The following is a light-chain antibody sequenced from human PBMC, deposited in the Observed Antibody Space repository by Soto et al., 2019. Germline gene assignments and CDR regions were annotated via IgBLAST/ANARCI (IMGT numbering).Light chain of an antibody. V-gene: IGKV3-20*01. CDR1: QSVRNNS. CDR3: QQYGSSVLT. Sequence: EIVLTQAPDTLSLSPGERATLSCRASQSVRNNSLAWYQQRPGQAPRPLIYGASSRATGTPDRFSGSGSGTDFTLIISRLEPEDFAVYYCQQYGSSVLTFGGGTKVEIK. J-gene: IGKJ4*01. CDR2: GAS.